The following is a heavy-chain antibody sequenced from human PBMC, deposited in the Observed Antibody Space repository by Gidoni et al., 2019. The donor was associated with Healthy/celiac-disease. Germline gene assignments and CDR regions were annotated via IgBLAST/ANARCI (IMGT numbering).Heavy chain of an antibody. V-gene: IGHV5-51*01. CDR1: GYSFTSYW. D-gene: IGHD4-4*01. J-gene: IGHJ6*02. Sequence: EVQLVQSGAEVKKTGESRKISCKGSGYSFTSYWIGWVRQMPGKGLGWMGIIYPGDSDTRYSPSFQGQVTISADKSISTAYLQWSSLKASDTAMYYCARTATVYNYYYGMDVWGQGTTVTVSS. CDR3: ARTATVYNYYYGMDV. CDR2: IYPGDSDT.